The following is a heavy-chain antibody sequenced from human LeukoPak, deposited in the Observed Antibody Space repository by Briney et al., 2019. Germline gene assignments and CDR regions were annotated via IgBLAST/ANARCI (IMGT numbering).Heavy chain of an antibody. CDR1: GYTFTGYY. Sequence: ASVKVSCKASGYTFTGYYMHWVRQAPGQGLEWMGWINPNSGGTNYAQKFQGRVTMTRDTSTSTAYMELSRLRSDDTAVYYCAREGGSYRRSDNYFDYWGQGTLVTVSS. V-gene: IGHV1-2*02. J-gene: IGHJ4*02. CDR3: AREGGSYRRSDNYFDY. CDR2: INPNSGGT. D-gene: IGHD1-26*01.